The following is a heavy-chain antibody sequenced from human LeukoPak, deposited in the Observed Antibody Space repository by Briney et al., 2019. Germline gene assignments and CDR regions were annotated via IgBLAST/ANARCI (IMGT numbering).Heavy chain of an antibody. D-gene: IGHD5-24*01. CDR2: LNPSGGST. Sequence: GASVKVSCKASGYTVTSYYMHWVRQAPGQGLEWMGILNPSGGSTSYAQKFQGRATLTRATSPSTVYMELSSLRSEDTAVYYCASVYKHGMDVWGQGTTVIVSS. J-gene: IGHJ6*02. CDR3: ASVYKHGMDV. V-gene: IGHV1-46*01. CDR1: GYTVTSYY.